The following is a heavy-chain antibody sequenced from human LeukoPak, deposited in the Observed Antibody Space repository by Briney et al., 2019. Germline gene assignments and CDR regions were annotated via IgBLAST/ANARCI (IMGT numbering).Heavy chain of an antibody. CDR2: IYTSGSI. D-gene: IGHD1-26*01. CDR1: GGSISSYY. Sequence: SETLSLTCTVSGGSISSYYWSWIRQPAGKGLEWIGRIYTSGSINYNPSLKSRVTMSVDTSKNQFSLKLSSVTAADTAVYYCARAVYSGSLGVFDYWGQGTLVTVSS. J-gene: IGHJ4*02. V-gene: IGHV4-4*07. CDR3: ARAVYSGSLGVFDY.